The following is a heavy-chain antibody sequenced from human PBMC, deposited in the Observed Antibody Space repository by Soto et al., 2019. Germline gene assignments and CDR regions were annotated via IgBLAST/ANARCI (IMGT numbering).Heavy chain of an antibody. CDR2: ISYDGSNK. V-gene: IGHV3-30-3*01. Sequence: GGFLRLSCAASGFTFSSYAMHWVRQAPGKGLKWVAVISYDGSNKYYADSVKGRFTISRDNSKNTLYLQMNSLRAEDTAVYYCARTGSSWTSNAFDIWGQGTMVTVS. D-gene: IGHD6-13*01. CDR1: GFTFSSYA. J-gene: IGHJ3*02. CDR3: ARTGSSWTSNAFDI.